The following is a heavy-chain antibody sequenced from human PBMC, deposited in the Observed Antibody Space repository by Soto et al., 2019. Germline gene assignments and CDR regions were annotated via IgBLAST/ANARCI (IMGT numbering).Heavy chain of an antibody. V-gene: IGHV3-66*01. CDR1: GFTFSSHA. Sequence: GGSLRLSCAASGFTFSSHAMNWVRQAPGKGLEWVSVIYSGGSTYYADSVKGRFTISRDNSKNTLYLQMNSLRAEDTAVYYCARGGAAPWEIDYWGQGTLVTVSS. J-gene: IGHJ4*02. CDR2: IYSGGST. D-gene: IGHD1-26*01. CDR3: ARGGAAPWEIDY.